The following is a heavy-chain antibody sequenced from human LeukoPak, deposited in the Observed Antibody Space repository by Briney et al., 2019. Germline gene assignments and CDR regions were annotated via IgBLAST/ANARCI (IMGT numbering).Heavy chain of an antibody. J-gene: IGHJ4*02. CDR3: ARHGGGRGYCRGGSCSLDY. Sequence: PSETLSLTCTVSGGSISSYYWSWIRQPPGEGLEWIGYIYYSGSTNYNPSLKSRVTISVDTSKNQFSLKLSSVTAADTAVYYCARHGGGRGYCRGGSCSLDYWGQGTLVTVSS. CDR1: GGSISSYY. D-gene: IGHD2-15*01. V-gene: IGHV4-59*08. CDR2: IYYSGST.